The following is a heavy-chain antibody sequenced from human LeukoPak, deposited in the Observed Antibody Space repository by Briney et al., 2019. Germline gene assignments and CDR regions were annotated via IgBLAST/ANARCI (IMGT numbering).Heavy chain of an antibody. CDR2: IYPGDSDT. CDR1: GYSFTSYW. Sequence: GESLKISCKGSGYSFTSYWIGWVRQMPGKGLEWMGIIYPGDSDTRHSPSFQGQVTISADESISTAYLQWSSLKASDTAMYYCARRRYSSSSGYYYYYMDVWGKGTTVTVSS. V-gene: IGHV5-51*01. CDR3: ARRRYSSSSGYYYYYMDV. J-gene: IGHJ6*03. D-gene: IGHD6-6*01.